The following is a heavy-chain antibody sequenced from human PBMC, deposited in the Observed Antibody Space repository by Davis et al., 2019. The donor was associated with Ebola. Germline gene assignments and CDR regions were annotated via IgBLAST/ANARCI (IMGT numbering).Heavy chain of an antibody. CDR1: GYTLTSYY. D-gene: IGHD6-13*01. CDR3: ARLRSSSCPNDY. J-gene: IGHJ4*02. CDR2: INPNSGGT. Sequence: ASVKVSCKASGYTLTSYYMHWVRQAPGQGLEWMGRINPNSGGTNYAQKFQGRVTMTRDTSISTAYMELSRLRSDDTAVYYCARLRSSSCPNDYWGQGTLVTVSS. V-gene: IGHV1-2*06.